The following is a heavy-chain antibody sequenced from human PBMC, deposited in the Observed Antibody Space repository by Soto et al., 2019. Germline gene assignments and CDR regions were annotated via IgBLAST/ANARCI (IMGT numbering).Heavy chain of an antibody. V-gene: IGHV4-59*01. Sequence: SETLSLTCTVSGGSISSYYWSWIRQPPGKGLEWIGYIYYSGSTNYNPSLKSRVTISVDTSKNQFSLKLSSVTAADTAVYYCARDACFTGYSSSWYWYFDLWGRGTLVTVSS. CDR1: GGSISSYY. CDR2: IYYSGST. D-gene: IGHD6-13*01. CDR3: ARDACFTGYSSSWYWYFDL. J-gene: IGHJ2*01.